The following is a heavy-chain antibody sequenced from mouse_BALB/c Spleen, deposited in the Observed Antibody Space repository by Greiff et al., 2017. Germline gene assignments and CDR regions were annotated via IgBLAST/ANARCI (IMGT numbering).Heavy chain of an antibody. CDR3: ARGSNYDAMDY. V-gene: IGHV2-9*02. CDR2: IWAGGST. D-gene: IGHD2-5*01. Sequence: VMLVESGPGLVAPSQSLSITCTVSGFSFTSYGVHWVRQPPGKGLEWLGVIWAGGSTNYNSALMSRLSISKDNAKSQVFLKMNSLQTDDTAMYCCARGSNYDAMDYWGQGTSVTVSS. CDR1: GFSFTSYG. J-gene: IGHJ4*01.